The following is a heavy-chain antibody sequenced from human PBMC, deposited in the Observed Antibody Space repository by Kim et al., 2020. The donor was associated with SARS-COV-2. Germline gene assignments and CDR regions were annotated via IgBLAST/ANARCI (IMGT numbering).Heavy chain of an antibody. J-gene: IGHJ4*02. V-gene: IGHV3-48*02. Sequence: GGSLRLSCAASGFTFSSYSMNWVRQAPGKGLEWVSYISSSSSTIYYADSVKGRFTISRDNAKNSLYLQMNSLRDEDTAVYYCARALREDYDFWSGYHIDYWGQGTLVTVSS. CDR1: GFTFSSYS. CDR3: ARALREDYDFWSGYHIDY. D-gene: IGHD3-3*01. CDR2: ISSSSSTI.